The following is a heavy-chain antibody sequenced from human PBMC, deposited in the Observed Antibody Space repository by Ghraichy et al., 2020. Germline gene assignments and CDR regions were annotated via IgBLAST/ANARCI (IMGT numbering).Heavy chain of an antibody. CDR2: VYYSVSA. V-gene: IGHV4-39*07. D-gene: IGHD6-19*01. Sequence: SETLSLTCTVSGASINNRTYYWAWIRQPPGKGLEWIGSVYYSVSAYYNPSLKSRVVLSVGTSKNQFSLRLTSVTAADTAVYHCAKAVAGAIGTFDIWGRGTRVTVSS. CDR1: GASINNRTYY. J-gene: IGHJ3*02. CDR3: AKAVAGAIGTFDI.